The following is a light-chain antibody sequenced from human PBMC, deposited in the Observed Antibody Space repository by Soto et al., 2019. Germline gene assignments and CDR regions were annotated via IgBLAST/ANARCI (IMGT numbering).Light chain of an antibody. CDR3: QQYYSTPQT. Sequence: DIVMTQSPDSLAVSLGERATINCKSSQSVLYSSNNKNYLAWYQQKPGQPPKLLIYWASTRESGVPDRFSGSGSGTYFPLTISSLPAEDGAVYYCQQYYSTPQTFGGGTKVEIK. CDR1: QSVLYSSNNKNY. V-gene: IGKV4-1*01. CDR2: WAS. J-gene: IGKJ4*01.